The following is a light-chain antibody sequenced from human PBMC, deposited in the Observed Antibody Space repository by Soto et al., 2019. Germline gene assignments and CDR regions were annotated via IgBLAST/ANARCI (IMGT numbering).Light chain of an antibody. V-gene: IGKV1-5*01. J-gene: IGKJ1*01. CDR3: QQFSRDSPWT. CDR1: QSISVW. Sequence: DIHMTQSPSTQSASVGDRSIITCRASQSISVWLAWYQQKPGKAPKLLIYDASSLESGVPSRFSGSGSGTEFTLTISSLQPDDFATYYCQQFSRDSPWTFGQGTKVDI. CDR2: DAS.